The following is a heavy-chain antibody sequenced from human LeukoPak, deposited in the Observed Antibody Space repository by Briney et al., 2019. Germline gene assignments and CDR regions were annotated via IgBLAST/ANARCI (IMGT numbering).Heavy chain of an antibody. Sequence: SYTLSRIGSGWTLREAWECRVREAPGQGIERGANIKEDGSEKYYVDSVKGRFTISRDNARNSLYLQMSSLRAEDTAVYYCATYTNWVAGDVWGQGTTVSVSS. CDR2: IKEDGSEK. CDR3: ATYTNWVAGDV. D-gene: IGHD3-16*01. CDR1: GWTLREAW. J-gene: IGHJ6*02. V-gene: IGHV3-7*01.